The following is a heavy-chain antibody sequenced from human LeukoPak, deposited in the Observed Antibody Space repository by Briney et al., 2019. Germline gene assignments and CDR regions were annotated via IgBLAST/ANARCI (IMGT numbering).Heavy chain of an antibody. J-gene: IGHJ5*02. CDR3: ASLEYSGSYRFDP. D-gene: IGHD1-26*01. CDR1: GFTFSSYA. V-gene: IGHV3-30-3*01. CDR2: ISYDGSNK. Sequence: GGSLRLSCAASGFTFSSYAMHWVRQAPGKGLEWVAVISYDGSNKYYADSVKGRFTISRDNSKNTLSLQMNSLRAEDTAVYYCASLEYSGSYRFDPWGQGTLVTVSS.